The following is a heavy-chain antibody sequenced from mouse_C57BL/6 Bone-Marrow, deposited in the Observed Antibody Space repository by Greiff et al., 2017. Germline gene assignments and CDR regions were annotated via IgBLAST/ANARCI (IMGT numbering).Heavy chain of an antibody. V-gene: IGHV5-17*01. J-gene: IGHJ2*01. D-gene: IGHD1-1*01. CDR3: ARADYVRFFDY. CDR2: ISSDSSTI. CDR1: GFTFSDYG. Sequence: EVQLVESGGGLVKPGGSLTLSCAASGFTFSDYGMHWVRQAPEKGLEWVAYISSDSSTIYYADTVKGRFTISRANAKSTLFLQMTSLRSDDTAIYYCARADYVRFFDYWGQGTTLTVSA.